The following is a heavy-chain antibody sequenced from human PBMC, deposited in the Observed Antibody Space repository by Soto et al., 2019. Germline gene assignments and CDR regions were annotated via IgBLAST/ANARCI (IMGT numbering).Heavy chain of an antibody. CDR1: GYTFSNFW. CDR3: ARSPRSSPYFDY. D-gene: IGHD6-13*01. J-gene: IGHJ4*02. Sequence: SLKISCQCSGYTFSNFWISWVRQLPGKGLEWMGIIYPGDHETRYSPSFHGKVTIPADKSINTAYLQWNSLEASDTAFYFCARSPRSSPYFDYWGQGALVTVSS. V-gene: IGHV5-51*01. CDR2: IYPGDHET.